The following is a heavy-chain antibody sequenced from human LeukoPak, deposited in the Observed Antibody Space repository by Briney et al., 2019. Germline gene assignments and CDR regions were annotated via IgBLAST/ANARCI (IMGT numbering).Heavy chain of an antibody. CDR3: AREGRDSSGDWFDP. J-gene: IGHJ5*02. V-gene: IGHV4-59*01. CDR2: MYYSGNT. CDR1: GGSISSYY. D-gene: IGHD6-19*01. Sequence: SETLCLTCTVSGGSISSYYWSWIRQPPGKGLEWIGYMYYSGNTNYNPSLKSRVTISVDTSKNQFSLKLSSVTAADTAVYYCAREGRDSSGDWFDPWGQGTLVTVSS.